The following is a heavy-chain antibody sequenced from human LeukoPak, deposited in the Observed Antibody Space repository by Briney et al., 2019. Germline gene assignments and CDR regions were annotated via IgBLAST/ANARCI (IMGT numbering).Heavy chain of an antibody. V-gene: IGHV1-8*01. CDR1: GYTFTSYD. D-gene: IGHD6-6*01. CDR3: AGVPLIAARKRAIWFDP. J-gene: IGHJ5*02. Sequence: ASVKVSCKASGYTFTSYDINWVRQATGQGLEWMGWMNPNSGNTGYAQKFQGRVTMTRNTSISTAYMELSSLRSEDTAVYYCAGVPLIAARKRAIWFDPWGQGTLVTVSS. CDR2: MNPNSGNT.